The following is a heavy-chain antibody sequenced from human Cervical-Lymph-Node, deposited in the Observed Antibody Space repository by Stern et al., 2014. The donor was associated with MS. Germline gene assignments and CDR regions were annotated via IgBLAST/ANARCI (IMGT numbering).Heavy chain of an antibody. J-gene: IGHJ6*02. CDR2: IYTSGST. V-gene: IGHV4-61*02. CDR3: ASVSGSAEFYGMDV. CDR1: GGSISSGSYY. D-gene: IGHD3-10*01. Sequence: QVQLQESGPGLVKPSQTLSLTCTVSGGSISSGSYYWSWLRQPPGKGLEWLGYIYTSGSTSYTPSRESRVTISVDTPKNQFSLKLSSVTAADTAIYYCASVSGSAEFYGMDVWGQGTTVTVSS.